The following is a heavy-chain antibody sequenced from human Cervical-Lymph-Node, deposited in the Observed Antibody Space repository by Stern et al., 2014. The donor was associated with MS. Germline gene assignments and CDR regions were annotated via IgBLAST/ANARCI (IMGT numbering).Heavy chain of an antibody. V-gene: IGHV3-9*01. CDR2: ISWNSGNK. J-gene: IGHJ6*02. CDR1: GFTFDDYA. CDR3: GKEGSDGWGYFPGLGV. Sequence: QLVQSGGGLVQPGRSLRLSCAASGFTFDDYAMHWVRQGPGKGLEWVSGISWNSGNKGYAASVKGRFPTSRANAKKSLDLQRNNLGAWEPALFYWGKEGSDGWGYFPGLGVWGQGTTVTVSS. D-gene: IGHD3-10*01.